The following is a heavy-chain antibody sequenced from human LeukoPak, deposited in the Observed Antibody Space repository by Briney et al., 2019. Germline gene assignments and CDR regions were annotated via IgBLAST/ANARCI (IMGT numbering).Heavy chain of an antibody. CDR3: ARGEGSGWYVVHWFDP. Sequence: PSGTLSLTCTVSGGSISSYYWSWIRQPPGKGLEGIGYIYYSGSTNYNPSLKSRVTISVDTSKNQFSLKLSSVTAADTAVYYCARGEGSGWYVVHWFDPWGQGTLVTVSS. D-gene: IGHD6-19*01. CDR2: IYYSGST. V-gene: IGHV4-59*01. CDR1: GGSISSYY. J-gene: IGHJ5*02.